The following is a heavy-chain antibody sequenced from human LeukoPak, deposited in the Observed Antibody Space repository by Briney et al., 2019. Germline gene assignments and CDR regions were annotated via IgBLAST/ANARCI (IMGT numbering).Heavy chain of an antibody. Sequence: GGSLRLSCAASGFIFSSYAMSWVRQAPGKGLEWVSAISGSGGSTYYADSVKGRFTISRDNSKNTLYLQMNSLRAEDTAVYYCASHPDNYGSGSYFDYWGQGTLVTVSS. CDR3: ASHPDNYGSGSYFDY. CDR1: GFIFSSYA. D-gene: IGHD3-10*01. J-gene: IGHJ4*02. V-gene: IGHV3-23*01. CDR2: ISGSGGST.